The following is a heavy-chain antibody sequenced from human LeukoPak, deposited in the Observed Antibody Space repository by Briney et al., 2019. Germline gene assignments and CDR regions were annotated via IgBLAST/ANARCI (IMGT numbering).Heavy chain of an antibody. J-gene: IGHJ4*02. CDR1: GGTFSSYA. CDR3: AREQHAAAGDY. CDR2: IVPILGIA. V-gene: IGHV1-69*04. Sequence: GVSVKVSCKASGGTFSSYAISWVRQAPGQGLEWMGRIVPILGIANYAQKFQGRVTITADKSTSAAYMELSSLRSEDTAVYYCAREQHAAAGDYWGQGTLVTVSS. D-gene: IGHD6-13*01.